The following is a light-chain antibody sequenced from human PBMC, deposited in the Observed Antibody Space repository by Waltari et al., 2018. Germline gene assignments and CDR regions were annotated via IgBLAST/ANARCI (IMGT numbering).Light chain of an antibody. V-gene: IGLV3-21*02. CDR1: HLGTKS. J-gene: IGLJ1*01. CDR3: QVWDSTSDHQV. CDR2: DNS. Sequence: SYVLTQPPSVSVAPGQTARLTRRGNHLGTKSVHWHQQKPGQAPLVVVYDNSARASGIPERFSGSNSGNTATLTISRVEAGDEADFYCQVWDSTSDHQVFGTGTKVTVL.